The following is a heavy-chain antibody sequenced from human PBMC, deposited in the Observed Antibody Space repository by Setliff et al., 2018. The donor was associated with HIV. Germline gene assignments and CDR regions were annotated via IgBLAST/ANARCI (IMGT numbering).Heavy chain of an antibody. Sequence: PSETLSLTCSVSGGSIDNNKYYWTWIRQPPGKGLEWTGSIYHTGRTYYNRSLESRLTISIDTSKNQFSLKLTSVTAADTAVYFCAKSSPSIGYISDHWGQGTLVTAPQ. CDR3: AKSSPSIGYISDH. CDR2: IYHTGRT. J-gene: IGHJ4*02. V-gene: IGHV4-39*01. D-gene: IGHD5-12*01. CDR1: GGSIDNNKYY.